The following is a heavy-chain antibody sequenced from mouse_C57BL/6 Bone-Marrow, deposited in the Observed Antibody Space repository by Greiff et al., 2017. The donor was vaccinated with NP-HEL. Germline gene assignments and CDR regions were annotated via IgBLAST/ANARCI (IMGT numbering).Heavy chain of an antibody. CDR1: GFTFSSYG. J-gene: IGHJ2*01. Sequence: EVKVVESGGDLVKPGGSLKLSCAASGFTFSSYGMSWVRQTPDKRLEWVATISSGGSYTYYPDSVKGRFTISRDNAKNTLYLQMSSLKSEDTAMYYCASLYYGSSPYYFDYWGQGTTLTVSS. CDR3: ASLYYGSSPYYFDY. D-gene: IGHD1-1*01. V-gene: IGHV5-6*01. CDR2: ISSGGSYT.